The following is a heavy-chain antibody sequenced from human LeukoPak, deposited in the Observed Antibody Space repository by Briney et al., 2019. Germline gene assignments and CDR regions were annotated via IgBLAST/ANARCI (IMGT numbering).Heavy chain of an antibody. CDR1: GFTFSNAW. D-gene: IGHD3-3*01. J-gene: IGHJ4*02. Sequence: PGGSLRLSCAASGFTFSNAWMSWVRQAPGKGLEWVGRIKSKTDGGTTDYAAPVKGRFTISRDDSKNTLYLQMNSLKTEGTAVYYCTTDPGTIFGVVHFDYWGQGTLVTVSS. V-gene: IGHV3-15*01. CDR2: IKSKTDGGTT. CDR3: TTDPGTIFGVVHFDY.